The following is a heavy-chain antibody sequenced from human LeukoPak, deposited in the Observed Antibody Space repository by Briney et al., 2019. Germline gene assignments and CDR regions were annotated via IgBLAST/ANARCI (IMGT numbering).Heavy chain of an antibody. CDR1: GGSISSYY. Sequence: SETLSLTCTVSGGSISSYYWSWIRQPPGKGLEWIGYIYYSGSTNYNPSLKSRVTISVDTSKNQFSLKLSSVTAADTAVYYCARWGWLAQGGGIFDYWGQGTLVTVSS. J-gene: IGHJ4*02. CDR3: ARWGWLAQGGGIFDY. D-gene: IGHD6-19*01. V-gene: IGHV4-59*01. CDR2: IYYSGST.